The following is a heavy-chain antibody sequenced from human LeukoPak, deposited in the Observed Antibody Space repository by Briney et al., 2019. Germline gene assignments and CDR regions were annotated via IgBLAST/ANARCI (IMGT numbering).Heavy chain of an antibody. D-gene: IGHD3-10*01. Sequence: SETLSLTCTVSGGSISSSSYYWGWIRQPPGKGLEWIGSIYYSGSTYYNPSLKSRVTISVDTSKNQFSLKLSSVTAADTAVYYCAIYPGRVVYYFDYWGQGTLVTVSS. CDR2: IYYSGST. J-gene: IGHJ4*02. CDR1: GGSISSSSYY. V-gene: IGHV4-39*07. CDR3: AIYPGRVVYYFDY.